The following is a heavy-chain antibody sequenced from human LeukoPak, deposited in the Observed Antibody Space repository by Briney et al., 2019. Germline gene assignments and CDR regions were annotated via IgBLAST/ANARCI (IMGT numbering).Heavy chain of an antibody. D-gene: IGHD3-3*01. CDR1: GGSICSHY. CDR3: ARDGEWLGSSSGYFDY. CDR2: IYYSGST. V-gene: IGHV4-59*11. J-gene: IGHJ4*02. Sequence: SETLSLTCTVSGGSICSHYWSWLRQPPGKGLEWIGYIYYSGSTNYNPSLKSRVTISVDTSKNQFSLKLSSVTAADTAVYYCARDGEWLGSSSGYFDYWGQGTLVTVSS.